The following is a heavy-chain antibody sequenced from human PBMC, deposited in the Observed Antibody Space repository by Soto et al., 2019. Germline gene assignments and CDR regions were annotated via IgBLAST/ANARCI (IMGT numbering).Heavy chain of an antibody. V-gene: IGHV4-59*01. Sequence: PSVTLSLTCTVSGGSISSYYWSWIRQPPGKGLEWIGYIYYSGSTNYNPSLKSRVTISVDTSKNQFSLKLSSVTAADTAVYYCARDSGNYYYYGMDVWGQGTTVTVSS. D-gene: IGHD6-13*01. CDR1: GGSISSYY. CDR3: ARDSGNYYYYGMDV. J-gene: IGHJ6*02. CDR2: IYYSGST.